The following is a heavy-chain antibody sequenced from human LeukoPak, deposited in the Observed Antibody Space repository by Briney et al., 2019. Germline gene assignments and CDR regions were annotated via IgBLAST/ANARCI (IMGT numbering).Heavy chain of an antibody. D-gene: IGHD3-16*01. J-gene: IGHJ4*02. CDR1: GYTFSDYY. CDR2: INPNSGGT. CDR3: ARDQVGLGVDY. V-gene: IGHV1-2*02. Sequence: GASVKVSCKASGYTFSDYYIDWVRQAPGQGLEWLGWINPNSGGTNYAQKFQGRVTMTRDTSIGTAYMELSRLRSDDTAVYYCARDQVGLGVDYWGQGTLVTVSS.